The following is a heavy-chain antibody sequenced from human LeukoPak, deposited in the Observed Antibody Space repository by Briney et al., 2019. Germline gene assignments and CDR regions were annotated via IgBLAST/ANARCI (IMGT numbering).Heavy chain of an antibody. Sequence: SETLSLTCTVSGGSISSGFYYWSWIRQPAGKGLEWIGRIYTSGSTNYNPSLKSRVTISVDTSKNQFSLKLSSVTAADTAVYYCASGSYVFDYWGQGTLVTVSS. V-gene: IGHV4-61*02. D-gene: IGHD1-26*01. J-gene: IGHJ4*02. CDR3: ASGSYVFDY. CDR1: GGSISSGFYY. CDR2: IYTSGST.